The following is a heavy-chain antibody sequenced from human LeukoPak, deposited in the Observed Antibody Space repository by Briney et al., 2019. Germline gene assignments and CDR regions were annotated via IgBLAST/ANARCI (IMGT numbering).Heavy chain of an antibody. Sequence: SETLSLTCTVSGGSISSYYWSWIRQLAGKGLEWIGRIYTSGSTNYNPSLKSRVTMSVDTSKNQFSLKLSSVTAADTAVYYCAREEQLVTTPFDYWGQGTLVTVSS. CDR2: IYTSGST. CDR1: GGSISSYY. D-gene: IGHD6-13*01. V-gene: IGHV4-4*07. J-gene: IGHJ4*02. CDR3: AREEQLVTTPFDY.